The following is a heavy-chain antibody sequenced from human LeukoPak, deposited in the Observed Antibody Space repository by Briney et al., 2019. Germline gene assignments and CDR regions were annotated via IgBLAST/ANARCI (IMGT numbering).Heavy chain of an antibody. V-gene: IGHV3-30*02. CDR2: IRGDGSDQ. CDR1: GFTFDNYD. D-gene: IGHD3-3*01. CDR3: ENLEYN. Sequence: GGSLRLSCAVSGFTFDNYDMHWVRQAPGKGLEWVAFIRGDGSDQYYEDSVKGRFTISRDNSKNTLFLQMNSLRFEDTALYYCENLEYNWGQGTLVTVSS. J-gene: IGHJ4*02.